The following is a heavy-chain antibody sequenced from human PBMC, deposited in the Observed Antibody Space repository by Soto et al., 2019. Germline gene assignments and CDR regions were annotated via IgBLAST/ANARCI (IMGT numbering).Heavy chain of an antibody. CDR3: STNYYDSSGYDNWFDP. CDR2: IRSKAYGGTT. V-gene: IGHV3-49*03. CDR1: GFTFGDYA. J-gene: IGHJ5*02. D-gene: IGHD3-22*01. Sequence: GGSLRLSCTASGFTFGDYAMSWFRQAPGKGLEWVGFIRSKAYGGTTEYGASVKGRFTISRDDSKSIAYLQMNSLKTEDTAVYYCSTNYYDSSGYDNWFDPWGQGTLVTVSS.